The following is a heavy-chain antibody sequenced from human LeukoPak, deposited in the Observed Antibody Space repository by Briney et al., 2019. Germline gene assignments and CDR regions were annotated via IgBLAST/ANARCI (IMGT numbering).Heavy chain of an antibody. V-gene: IGHV3-74*01. CDR3: AKDGDSKLHGYYFDY. CDR1: GFTFSSYW. CDR2: INGDGRNI. J-gene: IGHJ4*02. Sequence: PGGSLRLSCVASGFTFSSYWMHWVRQDPRKGLVWVSRINGDGRNINYADSVRGRFTTSRDNAKNTLYLQMNTLRVEDTAVYYCAKDGDSKLHGYYFDYWGQGTLVTVSS. D-gene: IGHD2-2*03.